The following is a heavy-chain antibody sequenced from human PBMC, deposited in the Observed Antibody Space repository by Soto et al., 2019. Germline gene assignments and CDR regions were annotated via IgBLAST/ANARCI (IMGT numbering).Heavy chain of an antibody. D-gene: IGHD4-17*01. CDR3: ARFCDYMDS. CDR2: IYSSENT. CDR1: GGSVSTNSYS. J-gene: IGHJ5*01. V-gene: IGHV4-39*02. Sequence: PSETLSLTCTVSGGSVSTNSYSWGWIRQSPGKGLEWIGTIYSSENTYYNPSLLRRVTISVDTSKNHFSLKLSSVTAADTAVYYCARFCDYMDSWDNETLVTVSS.